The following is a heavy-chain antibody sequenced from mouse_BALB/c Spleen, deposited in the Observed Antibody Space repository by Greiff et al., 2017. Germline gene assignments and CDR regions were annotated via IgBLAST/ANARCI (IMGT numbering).Heavy chain of an antibody. Sequence: QVQLQQSGAELVKPGASVKLSCKASGYTFTSYWMHWVKQRPGQGLEWIGEINPSNGRTNYNEKFKSKATLTVDKSSSTAYMQLSSLTSEDSAVYYCARHYGNYEEVAMDDWGQGTSVTVSS. CDR3: ARHYGNYEEVAMDD. CDR2: INPSNGRT. CDR1: GYTFTSYW. D-gene: IGHD2-1*01. V-gene: IGHV1S81*02. J-gene: IGHJ4*01.